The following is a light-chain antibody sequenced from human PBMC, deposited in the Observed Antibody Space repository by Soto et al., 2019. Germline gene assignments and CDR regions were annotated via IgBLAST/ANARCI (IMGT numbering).Light chain of an antibody. CDR1: HTINIY. V-gene: IGKV1-39*01. CDR3: QQRYSSVRT. J-gene: IGKJ1*01. Sequence: DIQMTQSPSSLSASVGDRVTIACRSSHTINIYLNWYQQKPGQAPKLLIHTASTVHSGVPSRFSGSGSGTDFTLTINNLQPEDFATYYCQQRYSSVRTFGQGNKVEL. CDR2: TAS.